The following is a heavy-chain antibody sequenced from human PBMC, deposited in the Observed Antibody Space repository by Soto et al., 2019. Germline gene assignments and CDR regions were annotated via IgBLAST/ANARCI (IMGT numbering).Heavy chain of an antibody. CDR2: IYWYDDK. D-gene: IGHD3-22*01. Sequence: QITLKESGPTVVKPTETLTLTCTFSGLSLSTRGVGVGWVRQPPGEALKWLSIIYWYDDKRYSPSLKSRLTITKDTSKNQVVLTMTDMVPVYTGTYYCVHTSFSLHSSAYSYDYWGQGTLVTVSS. CDR3: VHTSFSLHSSAYSYDY. V-gene: IGHV2-5*04. CDR1: GLSLSTRGVG. J-gene: IGHJ4*02.